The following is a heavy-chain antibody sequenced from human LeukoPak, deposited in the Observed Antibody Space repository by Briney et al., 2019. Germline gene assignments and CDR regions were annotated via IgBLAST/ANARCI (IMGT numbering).Heavy chain of an antibody. Sequence: GESLKISCKGSGYSFTSYWIGWVRQMPGKGLEWMGIIYPGDSDTRYSPSFQGQVTISADKSISTAYLQWSGLKASDTAMYYCARQGSSSSLAFDIWGQGTMVTVSS. J-gene: IGHJ3*02. CDR2: IYPGDSDT. V-gene: IGHV5-51*01. CDR1: GYSFTSYW. D-gene: IGHD6-6*01. CDR3: ARQGSSSSLAFDI.